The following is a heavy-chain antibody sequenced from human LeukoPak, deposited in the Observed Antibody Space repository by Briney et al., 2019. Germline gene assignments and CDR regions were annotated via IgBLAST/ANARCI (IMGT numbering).Heavy chain of an antibody. CDR1: GFTFSSYA. D-gene: IGHD5-18*01. Sequence: GGSLRLSCAASGFTFSSYAMHWVRQAPGKGLEWVAVISYDGSNKYYADSVKGRFTISRDNSKNTLYLRMNSLRAEDTAVYYCARGHPGYSYLSSGFDYWGQGTLVTVSS. CDR2: ISYDGSNK. CDR3: ARGHPGYSYLSSGFDY. V-gene: IGHV3-30-3*01. J-gene: IGHJ4*02.